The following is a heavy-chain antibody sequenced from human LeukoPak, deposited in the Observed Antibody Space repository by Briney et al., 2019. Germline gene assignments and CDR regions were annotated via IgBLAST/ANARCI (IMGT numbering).Heavy chain of an antibody. D-gene: IGHD3-3*01. CDR2: ISYDGSNK. Sequence: GGSLRLSCAASGFTFSSYAMSWVRQAPGKGLEWVAVISYDGSNKYYADSVKGRFTISRDNSKNTLYLQMNSLRAEDTAVYYCARGLLEWLLSYYFDYWGQGTLVTVSS. J-gene: IGHJ4*02. CDR3: ARGLLEWLLSYYFDY. CDR1: GFTFSSYA. V-gene: IGHV3-30*04.